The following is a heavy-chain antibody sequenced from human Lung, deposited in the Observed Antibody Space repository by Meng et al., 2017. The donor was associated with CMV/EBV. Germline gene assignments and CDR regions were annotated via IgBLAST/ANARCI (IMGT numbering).Heavy chain of an antibody. CDR2: IPHRGSS. CDR1: GDSITNHNW. V-gene: IGHV4-4*02. J-gene: IGHJ1*01. D-gene: IGHD3-10*01. CDR3: LRRSGGSV. Sequence: RRAGPPLLQPSEPLPLSCAVAGDSITNHNWWAWVRQPPGKGLEWIGEIPHRGSSAYNPSLKSRVSMSIDKSKNQFSLKLTSVTAADTAVYHCLRRSGGSVWGQGTLVTVSS.